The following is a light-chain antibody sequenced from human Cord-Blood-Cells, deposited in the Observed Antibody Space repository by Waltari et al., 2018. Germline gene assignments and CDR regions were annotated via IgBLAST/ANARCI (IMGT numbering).Light chain of an antibody. CDR3: SSYTSSSTNWV. J-gene: IGLJ3*02. CDR1: SSHVGGYNY. V-gene: IGLV2-14*03. CDR2: DVS. Sequence: QSALTQPASVSGSPGQSITISCTGTSSHVGGYNYVSWYQQPPGKAPKLRIYDVSNRPSGVSNRFSGSKSGNTASLTISGLQAEDEADYYCSSYTSSSTNWVFGGGTKLTVL.